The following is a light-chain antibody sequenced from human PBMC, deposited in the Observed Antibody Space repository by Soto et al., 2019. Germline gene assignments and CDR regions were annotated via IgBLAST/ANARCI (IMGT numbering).Light chain of an antibody. CDR2: GAS. CDR1: QSVSSGY. Sequence: EITLTQSTGTLSLTPGERGTLSCRASQSVSSGYLARYQQKPGQAPRLLIYGASSRATSIPDRFSGSGSGTDFTVTISRLEPEDFAVYYCQEYGSSPGWTFDKGTKEEI. CDR3: QEYGSSPGWT. V-gene: IGKV3-20*01. J-gene: IGKJ1*01.